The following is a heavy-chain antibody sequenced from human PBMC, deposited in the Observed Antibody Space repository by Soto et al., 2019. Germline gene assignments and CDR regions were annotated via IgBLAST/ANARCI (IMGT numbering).Heavy chain of an antibody. CDR3: TRVAYCGGDCYSGYFDY. J-gene: IGHJ4*02. CDR2: IIPIFGTA. V-gene: IGHV1-69*01. CDR1: GGTFSSYA. Sequence: QVQLVQSGAEVKKPGSSVKVSCKASGGTFSSYAISWVRQAPGQGLEWMGGIIPIFGTANYAQKFQGRVTITADESTSTANMELSSLRSEDTAVYYCTRVAYCGGDCYSGYFDYWGQGTLVTVSS. D-gene: IGHD2-21*02.